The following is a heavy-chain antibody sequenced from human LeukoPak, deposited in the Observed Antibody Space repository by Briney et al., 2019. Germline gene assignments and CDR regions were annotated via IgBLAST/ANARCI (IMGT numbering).Heavy chain of an antibody. V-gene: IGHV3-21*01. CDR2: VSSSSIYI. CDR1: GVSFSIYT. D-gene: IGHD5-24*01. CDR3: ARGRALPDY. Sequence: GGALRLSCVPSGVSFSIYTMSWVRHAPEEGLEWVSCVSSSSIYIYYEDQVKGRFTISRDNAKNSLYLQMNSLRAEDTAVYYCARGRALPDYWGQGTLVTVSS. J-gene: IGHJ4*02.